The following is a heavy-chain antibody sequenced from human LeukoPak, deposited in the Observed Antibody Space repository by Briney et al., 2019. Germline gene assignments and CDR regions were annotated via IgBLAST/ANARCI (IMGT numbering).Heavy chain of an antibody. V-gene: IGHV1-2*02. CDR1: GYTFTGYY. CDR2: INPNSGGT. Sequence: ASVKVSCKASGYTFTGYYMHWVRQAPGQGLEWMGWINPNSGGTNYAQKFQGRVTMTRDTSISTAYMELSRLRSDDTAVYYCARDTLRITMVRGVIKNWFDPWGQGTLVTVSS. CDR3: ARDTLRITMVRGVIKNWFDP. D-gene: IGHD3-10*01. J-gene: IGHJ5*02.